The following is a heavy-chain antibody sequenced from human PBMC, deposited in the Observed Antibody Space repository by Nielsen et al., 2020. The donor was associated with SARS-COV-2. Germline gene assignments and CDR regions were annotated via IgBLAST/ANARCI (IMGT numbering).Heavy chain of an antibody. V-gene: IGHV3-30-3*01. CDR3: ARGNGWGSYFDY. CDR2: ISYDGSND. D-gene: IGHD7-27*01. CDR1: GFTFSSYA. Sequence: GESLKISCAASGFTFSSYAMHWVRQAPGKGLEWVAVISYDGSNDYYADSVRGRFTISRDNSKNTLFLQMNSLRAEDTAVYYCARGNGWGSYFDYWGQGILVTASS. J-gene: IGHJ4*02.